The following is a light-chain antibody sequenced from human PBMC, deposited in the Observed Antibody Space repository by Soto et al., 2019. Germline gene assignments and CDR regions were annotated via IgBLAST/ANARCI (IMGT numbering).Light chain of an antibody. J-gene: IGKJ4*01. CDR1: QDISNY. V-gene: IGKV1-33*01. CDR2: DAS. Sequence: DIQMTQSPSSLSASVGDRVTITCQASQDISNYLNWYQQKPGKAPKLLIYDASHLETGVPSRFSRSGSGTDFTFTISSLQPEDIATYYCQQYDNLPLTFGGGTKVEIK. CDR3: QQYDNLPLT.